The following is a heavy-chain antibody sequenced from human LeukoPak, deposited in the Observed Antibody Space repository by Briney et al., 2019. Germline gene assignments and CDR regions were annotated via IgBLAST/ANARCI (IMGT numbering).Heavy chain of an antibody. J-gene: IGHJ3*02. Sequence: SETLSLTCTVSGGYISSSNYYWVWIRQPPGKGLEWVASSGSTYFNPSLKSRVTILVDTSKNQFSLKLSSVTAADTAMYYCARARGQWGTYYPPRAFDIWGQGTMVTVSS. V-gene: IGHV4-39*07. D-gene: IGHD3-10*01. CDR2: SGST. CDR3: ARARGQWGTYYPPRAFDI. CDR1: GGYISSSNYY.